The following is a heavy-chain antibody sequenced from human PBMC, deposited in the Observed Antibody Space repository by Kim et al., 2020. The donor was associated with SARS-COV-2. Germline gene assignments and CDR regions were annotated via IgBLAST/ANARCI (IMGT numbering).Heavy chain of an antibody. V-gene: IGHV3-53*01. J-gene: IGHJ6*02. CDR1: GFTVSSNY. D-gene: IGHD6-13*01. CDR3: ARDPGAAAELYGMDV. Sequence: GGSLRLSCAASGFTVSSNYMSWVRQAPGKGLEWVSVIYSGGSTYYADSVKGRFTISRDNSKNTLYLQMNSLRAEDTAVYYCARDPGAAAELYGMDVWGQGTTVTVSS. CDR2: IYSGGST.